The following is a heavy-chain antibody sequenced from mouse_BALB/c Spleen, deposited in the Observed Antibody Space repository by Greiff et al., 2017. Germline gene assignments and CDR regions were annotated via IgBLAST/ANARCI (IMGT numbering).Heavy chain of an antibody. CDR1: GYSFTDYI. J-gene: IGHJ4*01. CDR3: ARQLHYAMDY. Sequence: VQLQQTGPELVKPGASVKISCKASGYSFTDYIMLWVKQSHGKSLEWIGNINPYYGSTSYNLKFKGKATLTVDKSSSTAYMQLNSLTSEDSAVYYCARQLHYAMDYWGQGTSVTVSS. D-gene: IGHD2-1*01. V-gene: IGHV1-39*01. CDR2: INPYYGST.